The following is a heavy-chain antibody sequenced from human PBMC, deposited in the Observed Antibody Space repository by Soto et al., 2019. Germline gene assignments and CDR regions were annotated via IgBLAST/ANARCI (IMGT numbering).Heavy chain of an antibody. Sequence: GGSLRLSCAASGFSFSISPMHWVRQAPGKGPEWVALISYDGTNKFYADSVKGRFTISRDNSKSTLYLQVDSLRPEDAAVYYCARAMYFDWLSYYFDYWGQGTLVTVSS. CDR3: ARAMYFDWLSYYFDY. CDR2: ISYDGTNK. D-gene: IGHD3-9*01. CDR1: GFSFSISP. V-gene: IGHV3-30-3*01. J-gene: IGHJ4*02.